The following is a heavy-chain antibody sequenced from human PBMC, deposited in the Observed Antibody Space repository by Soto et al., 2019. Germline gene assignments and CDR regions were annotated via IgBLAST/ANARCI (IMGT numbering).Heavy chain of an antibody. CDR1: GYSISSSNW. Sequence: SETLSLTCAVSGYSISSSNWWGWIRQPPGKGLEWIGCVYYSGNTYYNPSLKSRVTMSVDTSKNQFSLKLSSVTAVDTAIYYCARTPEDQTSGGPFDYWGQGTLVTVSS. CDR3: ARTPEDQTSGGPFDY. V-gene: IGHV4-28*01. J-gene: IGHJ4*02. CDR2: VYYSGNT. D-gene: IGHD1-1*01.